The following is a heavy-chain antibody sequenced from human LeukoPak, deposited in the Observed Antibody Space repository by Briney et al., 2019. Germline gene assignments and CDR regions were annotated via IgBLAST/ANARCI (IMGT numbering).Heavy chain of an antibody. CDR1: GFTFSSYS. CDR3: AKRYNPYYFDY. D-gene: IGHD1-14*01. V-gene: IGHV3-21*04. Sequence: GGSLRLSCAASGFTFSSYSMNWVRQAPGKGLEWVSSISSSSYIYYADSVKGRFTISRDNSKNTLHLQMNSLRAEDTAVYYCAKRYNPYYFDYWGQGTLVTVSS. CDR2: ISSSSYI. J-gene: IGHJ4*02.